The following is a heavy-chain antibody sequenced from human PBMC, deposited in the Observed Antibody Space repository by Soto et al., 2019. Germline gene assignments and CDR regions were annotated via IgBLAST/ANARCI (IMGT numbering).Heavy chain of an antibody. CDR3: AKDLSPNDYGDYGGWFDP. V-gene: IGHV3-23*01. CDR1: GFTFSSYA. Sequence: EVQLLESGGGLVQPGGSLRLSCAASGFTFSSYAMSWVRQAPGKGLEWVSAISGSGGSTYYADSVKGRFTISRDNSKNTLYLQMNSLRAEDTAVYYCAKDLSPNDYGDYGGWFDPWGQGTLVTVSS. J-gene: IGHJ5*02. D-gene: IGHD4-17*01. CDR2: ISGSGGST.